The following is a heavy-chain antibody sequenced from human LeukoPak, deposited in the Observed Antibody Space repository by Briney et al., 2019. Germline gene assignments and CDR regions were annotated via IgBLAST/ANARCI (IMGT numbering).Heavy chain of an antibody. J-gene: IGHJ4*02. CDR1: GFTFSSYW. V-gene: IGHV3-7*01. CDR2: KKQDGSEK. Sequence: GGSLRLSCAASGFTFSSYWMSWVRQAPGKGLEWVANKKQDGSEKYYVDSVKGRFTISRDNAKNSLYLQMNSLRAEDTAVYYCARGNPDYDFWSGYPDWGQGTLVTVSS. CDR3: ARGNPDYDFWSGYPD. D-gene: IGHD3-3*01.